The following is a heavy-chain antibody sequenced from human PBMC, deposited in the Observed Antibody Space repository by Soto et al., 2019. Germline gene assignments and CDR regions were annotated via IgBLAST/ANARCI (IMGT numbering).Heavy chain of an antibody. Sequence: PGGSLRLSCAASGFRFSDYSMNWVRQAPGRGLEWVSYISSSSFTIHYADSVEGRFAISRDNAKNSLYLQMNSLRAEDTAVYYCARETVPAASVVIDYWGQGTLVTVSS. J-gene: IGHJ4*02. CDR2: ISSSSFTI. D-gene: IGHD2-2*01. V-gene: IGHV3-48*01. CDR1: GFRFSDYS. CDR3: ARETVPAASVVIDY.